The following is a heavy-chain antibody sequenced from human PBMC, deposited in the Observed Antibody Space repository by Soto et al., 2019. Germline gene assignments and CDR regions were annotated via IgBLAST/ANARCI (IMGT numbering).Heavy chain of an antibody. CDR3: AYSSTPFDY. D-gene: IGHD6-13*01. CDR1: GFTFSTYP. V-gene: IGHV3-30-3*01. J-gene: IGHJ4*02. CDR2: ISHDGSDK. Sequence: PGGSLRLSCAASGFTFSTYPTHWVRQAPGKGLEWVAVISHDGSDKYYADSVKGRFTVSRDNSKNTLYLQMNSLRAEDTAVYYCAYSSTPFDYWGQGTLVTVSS.